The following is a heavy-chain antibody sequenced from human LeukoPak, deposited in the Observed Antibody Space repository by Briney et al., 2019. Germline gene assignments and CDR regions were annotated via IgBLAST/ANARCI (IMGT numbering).Heavy chain of an antibody. D-gene: IGHD1-20*01. Sequence: SVKVSCKASGGTFSSYAISWVRQAPGQGLEGMGGIIPIFGTANYAQKFQGRVTITTDESTSTAYMELSSLRSDDPPVSYCPRCRGITAYSGHGTLVTVSS. CDR1: GGTFSSYA. CDR2: IIPIFGTA. V-gene: IGHV1-69*05. CDR3: PRCRGITAY. J-gene: IGHJ4*01.